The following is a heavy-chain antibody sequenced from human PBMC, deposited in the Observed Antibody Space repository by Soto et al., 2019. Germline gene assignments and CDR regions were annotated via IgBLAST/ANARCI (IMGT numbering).Heavy chain of an antibody. CDR2: IKDKTEGGAI. V-gene: IGHV3-15*07. Sequence: EVQLVESGGGLVKPGGSLRLSCAASGFTFSDAWVSWVRQAPGKGLEWVGRIKDKTEGGAIDYAAPVKGRFTISRDDSRDTLYLQMDGLKTEDTAVYYCTTYRATRGWYPCDIWGQGTMVTVSS. J-gene: IGHJ3*02. CDR1: GFTFSDAW. CDR3: TTYRATRGWYPCDI. D-gene: IGHD2-15*01.